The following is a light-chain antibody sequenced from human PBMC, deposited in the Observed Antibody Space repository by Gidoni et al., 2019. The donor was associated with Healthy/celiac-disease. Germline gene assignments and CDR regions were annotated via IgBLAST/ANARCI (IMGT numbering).Light chain of an antibody. CDR3: QQCYSTPNT. V-gene: IGKV1-39*01. CDR2: AAS. CDR1: QSISSY. J-gene: IGKJ2*01. Sequence: DIQMTQSPSSLSASVGDRVTITCRASQSISSYLNWYQQKPGKAPKLLIYAASSLQSGVPSRFSGSGSGTDFTLTISSLQPEDFATYYCQQCYSTPNTFGQGTKLEIK.